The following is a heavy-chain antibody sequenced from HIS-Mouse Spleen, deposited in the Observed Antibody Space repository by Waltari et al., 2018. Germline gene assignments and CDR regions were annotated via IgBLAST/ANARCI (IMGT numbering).Heavy chain of an antibody. CDR3: AREGDSGSYFDY. V-gene: IGHV3-7*01. D-gene: IGHD1-26*01. Sequence: EVQLVESGGGLVQPGGSLRLSCAASGFPFSSYWLSWVRQAPGKGLEWVANIKPDGSEKYYVDSVKGRFTISRDNAKNSLYLQMNSLRAEDTAVYYCAREGDSGSYFDYWGQGTLVTVSS. J-gene: IGHJ4*02. CDR1: GFPFSSYW. CDR2: IKPDGSEK.